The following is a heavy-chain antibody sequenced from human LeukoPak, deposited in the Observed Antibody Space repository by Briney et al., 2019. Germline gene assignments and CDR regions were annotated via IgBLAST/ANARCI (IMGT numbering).Heavy chain of an antibody. CDR3: ANDHRYCSSTSCYVDY. V-gene: IGHV3-30*02. J-gene: IGHJ4*02. Sequence: GGSLRLSCAASGFTFSSYGMHWVRQAPGKGLEWVAFIRYDGSNKYYADSVKGRFTISRDNSKNTLYLQMNSLRAEDTAVYYCANDHRYCSSTSCYVDYWGQGTLVTVSS. CDR2: IRYDGSNK. D-gene: IGHD2-2*01. CDR1: GFTFSSYG.